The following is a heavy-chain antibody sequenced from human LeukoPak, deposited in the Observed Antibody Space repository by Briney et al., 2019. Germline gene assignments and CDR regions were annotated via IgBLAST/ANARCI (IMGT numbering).Heavy chain of an antibody. D-gene: IGHD3-3*01. V-gene: IGHV4-39*07. J-gene: IGHJ4*02. Sequence: PSETPSLTCTVSGGSISGSSYYWGWTRQPPGKGLEWIGSIYYSGSTYYNPSLKSRVTISVDTSKNQFSLKLSSVTAADTAVYYCASSLPAGYDFWSGPFDYWGQGTLVTVSS. CDR2: IYYSGST. CDR1: GGSISGSSYY. CDR3: ASSLPAGYDFWSGPFDY.